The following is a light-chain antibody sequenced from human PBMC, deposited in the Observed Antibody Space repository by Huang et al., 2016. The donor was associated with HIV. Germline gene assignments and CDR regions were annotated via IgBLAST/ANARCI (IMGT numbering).Light chain of an antibody. V-gene: IGKV3-20*01. Sequence: EIVLTQSPGTLSLSPGERATLSCRASQSVSRSYLAWYQQKPGQAPRLLIYGASTRATGIPDFTLTISRLEPEDFAVYYCQQYGRSPPYTFGQGTKLEIK. CDR3: QQYGRSPPYT. CDR1: QSVSRSY. J-gene: IGKJ2*01. CDR2: GAS.